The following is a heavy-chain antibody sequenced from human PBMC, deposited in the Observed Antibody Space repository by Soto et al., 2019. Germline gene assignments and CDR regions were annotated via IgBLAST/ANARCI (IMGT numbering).Heavy chain of an antibody. V-gene: IGHV5-10-1*01. D-gene: IGHD6-19*01. Sequence: PXESLKMSCKGSGYSFTSYWISWVRQMPGKGLEWMGRIDPSDSYTNYSPSFQGHVTISADKSISTAYLQWSSLKASDTAMYYCARHGGSGWYNYFDYWGQGTLVTVSS. CDR1: GYSFTSYW. J-gene: IGHJ4*02. CDR2: IDPSDSYT. CDR3: ARHGGSGWYNYFDY.